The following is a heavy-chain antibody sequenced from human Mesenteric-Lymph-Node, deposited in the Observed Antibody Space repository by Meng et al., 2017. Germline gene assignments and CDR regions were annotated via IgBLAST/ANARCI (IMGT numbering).Heavy chain of an antibody. CDR3: ASGYYYDSSGYYVDY. CDR2: IYYSGST. Sequence: QVQLQESGPGLVRPSETLSLTCTVPGGAVSSGSYYWSWIRQPPGKGLEWIGYIYYSGSTNYNPSLKSRVTISVDTSKNQFSLKLSSVTAADTAVYYCASGYYYDSSGYYVDYWGQGTLVTVSS. D-gene: IGHD3-22*01. CDR1: GGAVSSGSYY. J-gene: IGHJ4*02. V-gene: IGHV4-61*01.